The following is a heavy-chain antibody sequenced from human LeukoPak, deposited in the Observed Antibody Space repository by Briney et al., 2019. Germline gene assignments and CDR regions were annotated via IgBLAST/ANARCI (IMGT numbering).Heavy chain of an antibody. J-gene: IGHJ6*03. Sequence: GGSLRLSCAASGFTFSSYSMNWVRQAPGMGLEWVSSISSSSSYIYYADSVKGRFTISRDNAKNSLYLQMNSLRAGDTAVYYCAREGVSYGYYYYYYMDVWGKGTTVTVS. CDR2: ISSSSSYI. CDR1: GFTFSSYS. CDR3: AREGVSYGYYYYYYMDV. D-gene: IGHD5-18*01. V-gene: IGHV3-21*01.